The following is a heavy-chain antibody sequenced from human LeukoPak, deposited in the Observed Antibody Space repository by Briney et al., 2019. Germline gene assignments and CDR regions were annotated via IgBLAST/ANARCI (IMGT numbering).Heavy chain of an antibody. CDR2: ISSSSSYV. CDR1: GFTFSSYS. CDR3: ARATVVTRYFDY. Sequence: SGGSLRLSCAASGFTFSSYSMNWVRQAPGKGLEWVSSISSSSSYVYYADSVKGRFTISRDNAKNSLYLQMNSLRAEDTAVYYCARATVVTRYFDYWGQGTLVTVSS. J-gene: IGHJ4*02. D-gene: IGHD4-23*01. V-gene: IGHV3-21*01.